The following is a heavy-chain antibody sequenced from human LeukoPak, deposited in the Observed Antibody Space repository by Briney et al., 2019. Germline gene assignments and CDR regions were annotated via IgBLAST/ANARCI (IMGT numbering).Heavy chain of an antibody. CDR1: GFTFSSYW. V-gene: IGHV3-7*01. CDR3: AKDLGPADAFDI. Sequence: GGSLRLSCAASGFTFSSYWMSWVRQAPGKGLEWVANIKRDGSEKYYVDSVKGGFTISRDNAKNSLYLQMNSLRAEDTAVYYCAKDLGPADAFDIWGQGTMLTVSS. J-gene: IGHJ3*02. D-gene: IGHD2-2*01. CDR2: IKRDGSEK.